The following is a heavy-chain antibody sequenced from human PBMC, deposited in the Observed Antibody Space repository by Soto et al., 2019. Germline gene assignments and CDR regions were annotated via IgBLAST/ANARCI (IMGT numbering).Heavy chain of an antibody. D-gene: IGHD6-6*01. CDR3: ARRARPDFYYMDV. V-gene: IGHV3-64*01. Sequence: PGGSLRLSCAASGFTLSGYAMDWVRQAPEKGLEYVSGISSNGVGTYYAKSVQGRFTISRDNSKNTVYLQMGSLRPEDMAVYYCARRARPDFYYMDVWGKGTTVTVSS. CDR2: ISSNGVGT. CDR1: GFTLSGYA. J-gene: IGHJ6*03.